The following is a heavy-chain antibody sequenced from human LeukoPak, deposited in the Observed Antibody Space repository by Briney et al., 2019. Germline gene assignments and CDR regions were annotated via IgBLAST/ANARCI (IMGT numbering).Heavy chain of an antibody. D-gene: IGHD3-10*01. V-gene: IGHV3-30-3*01. Sequence: GGSLRLSCAASGYTFSNYAMHWVRQAPGKGLEWVTVISYDGTNKYYADSVKGRFTISRDNSKNTLYLQMDSLRVEDTAVYYCARDGEGFGEMLFDPWGQGTLVTVSS. J-gene: IGHJ5*02. CDR1: GYTFSNYA. CDR3: ARDGEGFGEMLFDP. CDR2: ISYDGTNK.